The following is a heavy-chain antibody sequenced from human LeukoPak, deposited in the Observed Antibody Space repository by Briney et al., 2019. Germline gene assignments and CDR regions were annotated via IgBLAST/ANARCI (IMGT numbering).Heavy chain of an antibody. V-gene: IGHV4-30-4*01. CDR1: GGSISSGDYY. CDR2: IYYSGST. D-gene: IGHD3-10*01. J-gene: IGHJ5*02. CDR3: ARGLPSRYYYGSGMGET. Sequence: KASETLSLTCTVSGGSISSGDYYWSWIRQPPGKGLEWIGYIYYSGSTYYNPSLKSRVTMSVDTSKNQFSLKLSSVTAADTAVYYCARGLPSRYYYGSGMGETWGQGTLVTVSS.